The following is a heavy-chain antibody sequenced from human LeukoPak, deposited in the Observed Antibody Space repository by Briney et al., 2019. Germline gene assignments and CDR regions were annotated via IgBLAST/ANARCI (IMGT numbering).Heavy chain of an antibody. CDR2: IKQDGSEK. V-gene: IGHV3-7*03. CDR1: GFTFSSYW. Sequence: GGSLSLSCAASGFTFSSYWMSWVRQAPGKGLEWVANIKQDGSEKYYVDSVKGRFTISRDNAKNSLYLQMNSLRAEDTAVYYCARDRDYGSGSYYYYGMDVWGKGTTVTVSS. CDR3: ARDRDYGSGSYYYYGMDV. D-gene: IGHD3-10*01. J-gene: IGHJ6*04.